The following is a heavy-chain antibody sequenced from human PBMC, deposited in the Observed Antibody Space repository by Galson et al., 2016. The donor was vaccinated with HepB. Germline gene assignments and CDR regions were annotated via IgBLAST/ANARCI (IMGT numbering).Heavy chain of an antibody. CDR3: AKSGFFGELDK. D-gene: IGHD3-10*01. J-gene: IGHJ4*02. V-gene: IGHV3-23*01. CDR2: ISGNGGRT. Sequence: SLRLSCAVSAGTFKNYAMNWVRQAPGKGLEWVAAISGNGGRTSYEDSVRGRFTISRDNSKNTLFLRMNSVGVEDTAVYFCAKSGFFGELDKWGQGTGVVVSS. CDR1: AGTFKNYA.